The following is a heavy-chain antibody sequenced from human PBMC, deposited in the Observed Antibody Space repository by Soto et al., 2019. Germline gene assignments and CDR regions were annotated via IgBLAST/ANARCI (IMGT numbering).Heavy chain of an antibody. V-gene: IGHV3-33*01. CDR2: VWYDGRNK. J-gene: IGHJ6*02. D-gene: IGHD5-12*01. Sequence: QVQLVESGGGVVQPGRSLRLSCAASGFTFSNYGMHWVRQAPGKGLEWVAHVWYDGRNKYYRDSVQGRFSIFRDNSKNTLYLQMNSLRDEDTAVYYCVRAAGYSGNDYVYYYGMDVWGQGTTVTVSS. CDR1: GFTFSNYG. CDR3: VRAAGYSGNDYVYYYGMDV.